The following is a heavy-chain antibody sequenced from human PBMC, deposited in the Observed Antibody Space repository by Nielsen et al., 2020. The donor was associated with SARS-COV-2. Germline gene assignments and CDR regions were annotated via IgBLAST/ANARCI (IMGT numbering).Heavy chain of an antibody. Sequence: GESLKISCAASGFTFSNAWMSWVRQAPGKGLEWVGRIKSKTDGGTTDYAAPVKGRFTISRDDSKNTLYLQMNSLKTEDTAVYYCTTDFGRSSSSGIGYYYYGMDVWGQGTTVTVSS. CDR3: TTDFGRSSSSGIGYYYYGMDV. D-gene: IGHD6-6*01. CDR2: IKSKTDGGTT. CDR1: GFTFSNAW. V-gene: IGHV3-15*01. J-gene: IGHJ6*02.